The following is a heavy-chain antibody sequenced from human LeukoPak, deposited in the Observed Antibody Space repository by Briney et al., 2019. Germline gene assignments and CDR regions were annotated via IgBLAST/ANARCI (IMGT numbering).Heavy chain of an antibody. CDR3: ATDKRYAFDY. CDR2: IRTTAEGAKYA. V-gene: IGHV3-48*02. J-gene: IGHJ4*02. CDR1: GSSFTDYP. D-gene: IGHD3-9*01. Sequence: GGSLRLSCATSGSSFTDYPMNWVRQAPGKGLEWISNIRTTAEGAKYAYYADSVKGRVTISRDDGKNTLYLHMNSLRDDDTAVYYCATDKRYAFDYWGQGILVTASS.